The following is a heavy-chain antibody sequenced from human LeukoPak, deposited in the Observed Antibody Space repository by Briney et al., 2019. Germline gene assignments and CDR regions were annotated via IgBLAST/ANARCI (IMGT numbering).Heavy chain of an antibody. CDR3: ARDGNDYVWGSYRYNAFDI. V-gene: IGHV4-59*01. CDR1: GGSISSYY. D-gene: IGHD3-16*02. CDR2: IYYSGST. J-gene: IGHJ3*02. Sequence: PSETLSLTCTVSGGSISSYYWSWIRQPPGKGLEWIGYIYYSGSTNYNPSLKSRVTISVDTSKNQFSLKLSSVTAADTAVYYCARDGNDYVWGSYRYNAFDIRGQGTMVTVSS.